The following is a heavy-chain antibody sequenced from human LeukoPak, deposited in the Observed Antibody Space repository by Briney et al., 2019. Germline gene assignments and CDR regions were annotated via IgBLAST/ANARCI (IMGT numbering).Heavy chain of an antibody. CDR1: GYPFTSYD. CDR2: MTPNSEKR. Sequence: ASVKVSCKTSGYPFTSYDIHWVRQAAGHGLEWMSWMTPNSEKRAYAQKFQGRVTITTNTSIDTAYMELSSLTFDDTAIYYCARGRGWGILDSWGQGTLVTVSS. J-gene: IGHJ4*02. D-gene: IGHD6-19*01. CDR3: ARGRGWGILDS. V-gene: IGHV1-8*01.